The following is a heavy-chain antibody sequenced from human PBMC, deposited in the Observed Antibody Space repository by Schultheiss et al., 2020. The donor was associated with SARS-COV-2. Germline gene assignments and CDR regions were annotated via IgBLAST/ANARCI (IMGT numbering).Heavy chain of an antibody. D-gene: IGHD5-12*01. V-gene: IGHV3-11*04. CDR3: AREGPYIVATIHGSSPFDY. CDR2: ISSSGNTI. J-gene: IGHJ4*02. Sequence: GGSLRLSCAASGFTFSNAWMSWVRQAPGKGLEWVSYISSSGNTIYYADSVKGRFAISRDNAKASLYLQMNSLRAEDTAVYYCAREGPYIVATIHGSSPFDYWGQGTLVTVSS. CDR1: GFTFSNAW.